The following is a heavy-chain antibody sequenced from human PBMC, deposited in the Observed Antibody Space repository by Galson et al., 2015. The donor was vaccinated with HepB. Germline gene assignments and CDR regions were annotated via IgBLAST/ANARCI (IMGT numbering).Heavy chain of an antibody. Sequence: SLRLSCAASGFTFSSYGMHWVRQAPGKGLEWVAVISYDGSNKYYADSVKGRFTISRDNSKNTLYLQMNSLRAEDTAVYYCAKDRRYSSGWYGDYWGQGTLVTVSS. V-gene: IGHV3-30*18. CDR1: GFTFSSYG. J-gene: IGHJ4*02. CDR3: AKDRRYSSGWYGDY. D-gene: IGHD6-19*01. CDR2: ISYDGSNK.